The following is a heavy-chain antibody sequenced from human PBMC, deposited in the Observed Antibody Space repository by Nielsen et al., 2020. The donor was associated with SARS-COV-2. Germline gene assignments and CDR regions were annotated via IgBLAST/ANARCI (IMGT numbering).Heavy chain of an antibody. CDR2: IYWDDDK. Sequence: SGPTLVKPTQTLTLTCTFSGFSLSTSGVGVGWIRQPPGKALEWLALIYWDDDKRYSPSLKSRLTITKDASKNQVVLTMTNMDPVDTATYYCARISSAVTTALVDYWGQGTLVTVSS. J-gene: IGHJ4*02. V-gene: IGHV2-5*02. CDR3: ARISSAVTTALVDY. CDR1: GFSLSTSGVG. D-gene: IGHD4-17*01.